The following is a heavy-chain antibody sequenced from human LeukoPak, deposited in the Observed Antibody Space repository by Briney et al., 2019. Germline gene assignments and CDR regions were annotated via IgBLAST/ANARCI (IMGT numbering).Heavy chain of an antibody. CDR2: ISSSSSTI. CDR3: ERTASGRGALFSSSYSMDV. CDR1: GFTFSSYS. Sequence: PGGSLRLSCAASGFTFSSYSMNWVRQAPGKGLEWVSYISSSSSTIYYADSVKGRFTISRDNAKNSLYLQMNSLRAEETAVYYCERTASGRGALFSSSYSMDVWGQGTTVTISS. J-gene: IGHJ6*03. D-gene: IGHD2-21*01. V-gene: IGHV3-48*01.